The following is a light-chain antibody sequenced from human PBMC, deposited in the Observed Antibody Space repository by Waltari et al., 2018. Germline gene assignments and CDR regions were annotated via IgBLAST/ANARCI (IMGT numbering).Light chain of an antibody. J-gene: IGKJ5*01. Sequence: EIVLTQSTATLSLSPGERATLSCMTSQSVNSYLAWYQHKHGQAPRLLIYDASNRATGIPSRFSGSGSGTDFTLTISSLEPDDFALYYCQQRFTWPSITFGQGTRLEIK. CDR3: QQRFTWPSIT. V-gene: IGKV3-11*01. CDR1: QSVNSY. CDR2: DAS.